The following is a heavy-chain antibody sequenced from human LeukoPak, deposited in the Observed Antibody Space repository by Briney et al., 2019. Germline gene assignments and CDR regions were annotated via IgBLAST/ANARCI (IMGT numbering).Heavy chain of an antibody. V-gene: IGHV4-34*01. CDR3: AREESSSWRN. Sequence: SETLSLTCAVYGGSFSGYYWSWIRQPPGKGLEWIGEINHSGSTNYNPSLKSRVTISVDTSKNQFSLKLSSVTAADTAVYYCAREESSSWRNWGQGTLVTVSS. CDR1: GGSFSGYY. J-gene: IGHJ4*02. D-gene: IGHD6-13*01. CDR2: INHSGST.